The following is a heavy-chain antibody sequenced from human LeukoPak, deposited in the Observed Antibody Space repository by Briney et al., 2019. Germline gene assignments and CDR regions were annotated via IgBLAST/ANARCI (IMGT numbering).Heavy chain of an antibody. V-gene: IGHV4-39*07. CDR2: IYYSGST. Sequence: SETLSLTCTVSGGSISGSSYYWGWIRQPPGKGLEWIGSIYYSGSTYYNPSLKSRVTISVDTSKKQFSLRLTSVTAADTAVYYCARLRSGSTPPPPYYYYGLDVWGQGTTVTVSS. J-gene: IGHJ6*02. CDR1: GGSISGSSYY. D-gene: IGHD1-26*01. CDR3: ARLRSGSTPPPPYYYYGLDV.